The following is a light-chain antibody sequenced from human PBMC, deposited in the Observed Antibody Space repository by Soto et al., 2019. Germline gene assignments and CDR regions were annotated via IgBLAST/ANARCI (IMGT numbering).Light chain of an antibody. J-gene: IGLJ1*01. V-gene: IGLV1-44*01. CDR1: SSNIGSKT. CDR3: AAWDDSLNGRV. Sequence: QSVLTQPPSASGTPGQRVTISCSGSSSNIGSKTVNWYQQLPGTAPKLLIHTNNQRPSGVPDRFSGSKSGTSASLAISGLQSEDEADYYCAAWDDSLNGRVFGTGTKVTVL. CDR2: TNN.